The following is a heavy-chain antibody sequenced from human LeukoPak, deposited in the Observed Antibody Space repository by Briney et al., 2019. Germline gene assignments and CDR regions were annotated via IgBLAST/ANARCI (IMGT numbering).Heavy chain of an antibody. CDR1: GGSFSGYY. J-gene: IGHJ5*02. D-gene: IGHD2-2*01. Sequence: SETLSLTCAVYGGSFSGYYWSWIRQPPGKGLEWIGEINHSGSTNYNPSLKGRVTISVDTSKNQFSLKLSSVTAADTAVYYCARDIVVVSWGQGTLVTVSS. CDR2: INHSGST. CDR3: ARDIVVVS. V-gene: IGHV4-34*01.